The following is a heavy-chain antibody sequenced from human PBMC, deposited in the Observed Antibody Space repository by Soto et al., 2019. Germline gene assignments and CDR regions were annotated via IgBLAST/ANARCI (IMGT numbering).Heavy chain of an antibody. Sequence: PSQTVSLTCAISGDSVSSNSAAWNWIRQSPSRGLEWLGRTYYRSKWYNDYAVSVKSRITINPDTSKNQFSLQLNSVTPEDTAVYYCARDRYPGIAAAGNWFDPWGQGTLVTVSS. V-gene: IGHV6-1*01. CDR2: TYYRSKWYN. CDR1: GDSVSSNSAA. J-gene: IGHJ5*02. CDR3: ARDRYPGIAAAGNWFDP. D-gene: IGHD6-13*01.